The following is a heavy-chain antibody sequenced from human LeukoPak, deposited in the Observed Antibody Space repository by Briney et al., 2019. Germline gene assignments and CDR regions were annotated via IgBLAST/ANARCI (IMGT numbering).Heavy chain of an antibody. Sequence: SETLSLTCTVSGGSISSRSYYWGWIRQPPGKGLEWIGSIYYSGSTYYNPSLKSRVTISIDTSKNQFSLKLNSVTAADTAVYYCARDQSSGSGWRDAFDIWGQGTLVTVSS. CDR1: GGSISSRSYY. D-gene: IGHD6-19*01. CDR2: IYYSGST. V-gene: IGHV4-39*07. CDR3: ARDQSSGSGWRDAFDI. J-gene: IGHJ3*02.